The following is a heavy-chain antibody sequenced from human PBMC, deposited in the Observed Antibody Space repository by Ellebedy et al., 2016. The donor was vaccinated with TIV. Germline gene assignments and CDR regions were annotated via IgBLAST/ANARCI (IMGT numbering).Heavy chain of an antibody. Sequence: GESLKISCAASGFTFSTYGMHWVRQAPGKGLEWVEIISSDGNDKYYADSVKGRFTISRDNSKDTVYLQMTNLRVEDTAVYYCARDRHCVADRCYSVWGQGTLVTVSS. CDR1: GFTFSTYG. D-gene: IGHD2-15*01. CDR2: ISSDGNDK. CDR3: ARDRHCVADRCYSV. V-gene: IGHV3-30-3*01. J-gene: IGHJ4*02.